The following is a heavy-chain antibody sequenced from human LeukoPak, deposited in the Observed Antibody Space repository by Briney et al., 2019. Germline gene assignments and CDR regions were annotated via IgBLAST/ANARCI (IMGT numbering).Heavy chain of an antibody. CDR2: ISYDGSKK. CDR3: ARDTATVLTLYYDMDV. V-gene: IGHV3-30*03. J-gene: IGHJ6*02. CDR1: GFTLSAYG. Sequence: GGSLRLSCAASGFTLSAYGMHWVRQAPGKGLEWVAVISYDGSKKYYANSVKGRFTISRDNSKNTLYLQMGSLRAEDMAVYYCARDTATVLTLYYDMDVWGQGTTVTVSS. D-gene: IGHD5-18*01.